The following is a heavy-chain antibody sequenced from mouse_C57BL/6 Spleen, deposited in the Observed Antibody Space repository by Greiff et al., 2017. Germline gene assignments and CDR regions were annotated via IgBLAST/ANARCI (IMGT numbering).Heavy chain of an antibody. Sequence: QVQLQQSGPELVKPGASVKISCKASGYAFSSSWMNWVKQRPGKGLEWIGRIYPGDGDTNYNGKFKGKATLTADKSSSTAYMQLSSLTSEDSAVYVCARGSNWGFAYWGQGTLVTVSA. CDR1: GYAFSSSW. CDR3: ARGSNWGFAY. J-gene: IGHJ3*01. V-gene: IGHV1-82*01. CDR2: IYPGDGDT. D-gene: IGHD4-1*01.